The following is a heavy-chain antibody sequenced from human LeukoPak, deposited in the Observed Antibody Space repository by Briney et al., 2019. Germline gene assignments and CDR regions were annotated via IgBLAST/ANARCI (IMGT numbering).Heavy chain of an antibody. J-gene: IGHJ4*02. CDR2: MNPNSGNT. V-gene: IGHV1-8*01. CDR3: AMAPSYGSGLDY. CDR1: GYTFTIYD. D-gene: IGHD3-10*01. Sequence: ASVTVSFTASGYTFTIYDINWVRQATGQGLEWVGWMNPNSGNTGYAQKFQGRVTMTRNTSISTAYMELSSLRSEDTAVYYCAMAPSYGSGLDYWGQGTLVTVSS.